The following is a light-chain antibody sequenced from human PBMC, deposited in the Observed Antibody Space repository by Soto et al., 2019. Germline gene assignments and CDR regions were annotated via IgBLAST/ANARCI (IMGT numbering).Light chain of an antibody. CDR3: QQYNSYSPLT. V-gene: IGKV3-15*01. CDR2: GAS. Sequence: IVMKPSPGTLSVSPGERATLSCRSSQNIGNKVGWYQQKAGQAPRLLIYGASTRATGIPVRFSGSGSGTEFTLTISSLQLEDFATYYCQQYNSYSPLTFGGGTKVNI. CDR1: QNIGNK. J-gene: IGKJ4*01.